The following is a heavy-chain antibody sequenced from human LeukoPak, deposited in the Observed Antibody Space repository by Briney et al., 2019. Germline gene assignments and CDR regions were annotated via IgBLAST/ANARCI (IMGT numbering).Heavy chain of an antibody. Sequence: GSLRLSCVASGFTVSSNYMSWVRQAPGKGLEWVSVIYSGGSTYYADSVKGRFTISRDNSKNTLYLQMNSLRAEDTAVYYCARAYSSSFNFDYWGQGTLVTVSS. CDR2: IYSGGST. D-gene: IGHD6-6*01. J-gene: IGHJ4*02. V-gene: IGHV3-66*01. CDR1: GFTVSSNY. CDR3: ARAYSSSFNFDY.